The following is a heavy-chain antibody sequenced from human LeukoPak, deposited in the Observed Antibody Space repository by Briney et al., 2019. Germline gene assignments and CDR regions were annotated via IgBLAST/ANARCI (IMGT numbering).Heavy chain of an antibody. CDR2: IIPIFGTA. D-gene: IGHD5-18*01. Sequence: SVKVSCKASGGTFSSYAISWVRQAPGQGLEWMGGIIPIFGTANYAQKFQVRVTITADESTSTAYMELSSLRSEDTAVYYCARCNEASGGYSYGYYDYWGQGTLVTVSS. V-gene: IGHV1-69*13. J-gene: IGHJ4*02. CDR3: ARCNEASGGYSYGYYDY. CDR1: GGTFSSYA.